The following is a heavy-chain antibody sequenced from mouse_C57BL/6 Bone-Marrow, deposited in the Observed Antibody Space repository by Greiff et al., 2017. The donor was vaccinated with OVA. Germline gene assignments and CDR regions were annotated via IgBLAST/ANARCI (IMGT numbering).Heavy chain of an antibody. CDR2: IYPGSGSP. D-gene: IGHD1-1*01. V-gene: IGHV1-55*01. Sequence: QVQLQQPGAELVKPGASVKMSCKASGYTFTSYWITWVKQRPGQGLEWIGDIYPGSGSPNYNEKFKSKATLTVDTSSSTAYMQLSSLTSEDSAVYYCARLDYYGSSYVAWFAYWGQGTLVTVSA. CDR3: ARLDYYGSSYVAWFAY. CDR1: GYTFTSYW. J-gene: IGHJ3*01.